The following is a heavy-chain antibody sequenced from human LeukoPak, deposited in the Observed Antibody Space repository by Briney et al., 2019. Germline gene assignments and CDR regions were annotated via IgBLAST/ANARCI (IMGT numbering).Heavy chain of an antibody. CDR2: ISAYNGNT. V-gene: IGHV1-18*01. D-gene: IGHD3-3*01. CDR3: ARTYDFWSAQDY. CDR1: GYTFTTYG. J-gene: IGHJ4*02. Sequence: GASVKVSCTASGYTFTTYGISWVRQAPGQGLEWMGWISAYNGNTNYAQKLQGRVTMTTDTSTSTAYMELRGLRSDDTAVYYCARTYDFWSAQDYWGQGTLVTVSS.